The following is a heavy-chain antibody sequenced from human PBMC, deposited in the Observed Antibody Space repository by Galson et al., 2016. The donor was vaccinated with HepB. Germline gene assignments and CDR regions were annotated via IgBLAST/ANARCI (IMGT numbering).Heavy chain of an antibody. Sequence: TLPLTCIVSGGSISSGGYYWTWIRQHPGKGLAWIGHILHSGRTYYNPSLRSRTTMSLDTSKIQFSLNLTSVTATDTAVYYCARGFYLWGGPSQFDPWGQGILVTVSS. V-gene: IGHV4-31*03. CDR1: GGSISSGGYY. CDR3: ARGFYLWGGPSQFDP. J-gene: IGHJ5*02. CDR2: ILHSGRT. D-gene: IGHD2-15*01.